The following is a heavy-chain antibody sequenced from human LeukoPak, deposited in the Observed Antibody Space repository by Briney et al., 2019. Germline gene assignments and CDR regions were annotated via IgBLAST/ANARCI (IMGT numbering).Heavy chain of an antibody. Sequence: GGSLRLSCAASGFTFRNYGMKWVRQAPGKGVEWGSGISPSGDITYYEDSVKGRFTISRDNSKNTVYLQVNSLRAEDTAVYYCARDYYGSGSYYHTPNSDYYMDVWGKGTTVTVSS. D-gene: IGHD3-10*01. CDR1: GFTFRNYG. J-gene: IGHJ6*03. V-gene: IGHV3-23*01. CDR2: ISPSGDIT. CDR3: ARDYYGSGSYYHTPNSDYYMDV.